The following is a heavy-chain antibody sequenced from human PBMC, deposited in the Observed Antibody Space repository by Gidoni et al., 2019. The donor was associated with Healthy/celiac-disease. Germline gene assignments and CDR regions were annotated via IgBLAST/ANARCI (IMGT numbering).Heavy chain of an antibody. J-gene: IGHJ4*02. CDR3: AREQIAARPV. D-gene: IGHD6-6*01. CDR1: GFTFSSYS. CDR2: ISSSSSYI. V-gene: IGHV3-21*01. Sequence: EVQLVESGGGLVKPGGSLRLSCAASGFTFSSYSMNWVRQAPGKGLEWVSSISSSSSYIYYADSVKSRFTISRDNAKNSLYLQMNSLRAEDTAVYYCAREQIAARPVWGQGTLVTVSS.